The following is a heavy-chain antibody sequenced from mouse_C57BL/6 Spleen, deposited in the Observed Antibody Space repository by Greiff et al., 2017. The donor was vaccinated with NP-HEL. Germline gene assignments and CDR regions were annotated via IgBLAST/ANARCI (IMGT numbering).Heavy chain of an antibody. CDR3: ARRGGSSYDAMDY. V-gene: IGHV1-72*01. J-gene: IGHJ4*01. D-gene: IGHD1-1*01. CDR2: IDPNSGGT. Sequence: QVQLQQSGAELVKPGASVKLSCKASGYTFTSYWMHWVKQRPGRGLEWIGRIDPNSGGTKYNEKFKSKATLTVDKPSSTAYMQLSSLTSEDSAVYYCARRGGSSYDAMDYWGQGTSVTVSS. CDR1: GYTFTSYW.